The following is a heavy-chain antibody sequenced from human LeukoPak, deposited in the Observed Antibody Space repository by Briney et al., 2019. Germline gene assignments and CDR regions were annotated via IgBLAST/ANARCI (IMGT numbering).Heavy chain of an antibody. CDR3: AKGVRITMVRGAFDI. V-gene: IGHV3-9*01. D-gene: IGHD3-10*01. J-gene: IGHJ3*02. Sequence: GRSLRLSCAASGFTFDDYAMHWVRQAPGKGLEWVSGISWNSGSIGYADSVKGRFTISRDNAKNSLYLQMNSLRTEATALYYCAKGVRITMVRGAFDIWGQGTMVTVSS. CDR1: GFTFDDYA. CDR2: ISWNSGSI.